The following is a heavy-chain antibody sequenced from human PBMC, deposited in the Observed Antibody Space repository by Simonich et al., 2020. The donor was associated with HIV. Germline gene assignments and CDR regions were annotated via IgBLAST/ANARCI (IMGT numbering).Heavy chain of an antibody. V-gene: IGHV4-34*02. CDR2: IYCRGGP. CDR1: GGSFSGYY. J-gene: IGHJ6*02. CDR3: ARARRELQLISRYLVNGMDV. D-gene: IGHD2-2*01. Sequence: QVQLQQWGAGLLKPSETLSLTCAVYGGSFSGYYWSWIRQPPGKGLEWIGSIYCRGGPFYNPSLKSRVTMSVDTSKNQFSLKLRSGTAADTAVYYCARARRELQLISRYLVNGMDVWGQGTTVTVSS.